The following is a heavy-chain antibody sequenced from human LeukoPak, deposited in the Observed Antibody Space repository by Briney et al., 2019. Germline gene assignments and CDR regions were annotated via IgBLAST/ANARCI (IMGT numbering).Heavy chain of an antibody. Sequence: GASVKVSCKASGYTFTSYYMHWVRQAPGQGLEWMGWISAYNGNTNYAQKLQGRVTMTTDTSTSTAYMELRSLRSDDTAVYYCARDPFVDYYDSSGYFGYWGQGTLVTVSS. CDR3: ARDPFVDYYDSSGYFGY. J-gene: IGHJ4*02. CDR2: ISAYNGNT. D-gene: IGHD3-22*01. CDR1: GYTFTSYY. V-gene: IGHV1-18*04.